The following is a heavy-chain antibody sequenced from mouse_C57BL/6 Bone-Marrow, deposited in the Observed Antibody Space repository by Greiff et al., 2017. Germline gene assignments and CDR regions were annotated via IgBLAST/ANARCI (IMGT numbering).Heavy chain of an antibody. J-gene: IGHJ4*01. CDR3: ARRESNYGSSCRMDY. Sequence: QVQLKQPGAELVKPGASVKMSCKASGYTFTSYWITWVKQRPGQGLEWIGDIYPGSGSTNYNEKFKSKATLTVDTSSSTAYMQLSSLTSEDSAVYYCARRESNYGSSCRMDYWGQGTSVTVSS. D-gene: IGHD1-1*01. V-gene: IGHV1-55*01. CDR2: IYPGSGST. CDR1: GYTFTSYW.